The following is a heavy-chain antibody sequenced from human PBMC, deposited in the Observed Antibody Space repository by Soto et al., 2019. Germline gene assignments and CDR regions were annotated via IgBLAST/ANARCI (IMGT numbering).Heavy chain of an antibody. V-gene: IGHV3-9*01. CDR3: AKDIGSWYPRGYFQH. CDR1: GFTFDDYA. Sequence: EVQLVESGGGLVQPGRSLRLSCAASGFTFDDYAMHWVRQAPGTGLEWVSGISWNSGSIGYADSVKGRFTISRDNAKNSLYLQMNSLRAEDTALYYCAKDIGSWYPRGYFQHWGQGTLVTVSS. J-gene: IGHJ1*01. D-gene: IGHD6-13*01. CDR2: ISWNSGSI.